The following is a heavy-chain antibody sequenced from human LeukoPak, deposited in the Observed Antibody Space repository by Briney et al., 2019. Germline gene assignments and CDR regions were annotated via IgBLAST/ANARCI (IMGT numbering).Heavy chain of an antibody. CDR1: GYAFSNYG. CDR3: VRDAYGSGKGYFDY. D-gene: IGHD3-10*01. J-gene: IGHJ4*02. Sequence: ASVKVSCKASGYAFSNYGFSWVRQAPGQGLEWMGWIGSYDGNTKSVDKLQGRVIMTTDTSTSTAYMELRSLKSDDTAVYYCVRDAYGSGKGYFDYWGQGTLVTVSS. V-gene: IGHV1-18*01. CDR2: IGSYDGNT.